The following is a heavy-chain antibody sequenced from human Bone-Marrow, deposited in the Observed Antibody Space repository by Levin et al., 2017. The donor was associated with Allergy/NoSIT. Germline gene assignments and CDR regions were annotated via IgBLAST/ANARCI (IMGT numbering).Heavy chain of an antibody. CDR1: GGSISSGGSS. V-gene: IGHV4-30-2*01. J-gene: IGHJ5*02. D-gene: IGHD3-10*01. CDR3: ARSFTMLRGGFDP. CDR2: IFHTGST. Sequence: SETLSLTCALSGGSISSGGSSWSWIRQPPGKGLEWIGYIFHTGSTYYNSSLKSRVTISVDRSKNQFSLKLTSITAADTAVYYCARSFTMLRGGFDPWGQGILVTVSS.